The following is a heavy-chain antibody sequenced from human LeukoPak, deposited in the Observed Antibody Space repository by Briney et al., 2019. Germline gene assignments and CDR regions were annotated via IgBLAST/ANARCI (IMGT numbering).Heavy chain of an antibody. J-gene: IGHJ4*02. D-gene: IGHD5-12*01. V-gene: IGHV3-23*01. CDR1: GFTFSSYW. CDR3: AKDIQTWPRFPDY. CDR2: ISDSGSTA. Sequence: GGSLRLSCAASGFTFSSYWMSWVRQAPGKGLEWVSGISDSGSTAFYADSVKGRFTSSRDNPKSTLYPQMNSLRAEDTAVYYCAKDIQTWPRFPDYWGQGTLVTVSS.